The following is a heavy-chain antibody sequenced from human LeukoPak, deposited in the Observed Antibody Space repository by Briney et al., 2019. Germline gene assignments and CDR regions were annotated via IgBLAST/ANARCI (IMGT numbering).Heavy chain of an antibody. D-gene: IGHD1-1*01. V-gene: IGHV4-34*01. CDR1: GFTFSIDA. CDR3: ARGLAGTTGTTCPYGMDV. J-gene: IGHJ6*02. CDR2: INHSGST. Sequence: GSLRLSCAASGFTFSIDAMSWVRQPPGKGLEWIGEINHSGSTNYNPSLKSRVTISVDTSKNQFSLKLSSVTAADTAVYYCARGLAGTTGTTCPYGMDVWGQGTTVTVSS.